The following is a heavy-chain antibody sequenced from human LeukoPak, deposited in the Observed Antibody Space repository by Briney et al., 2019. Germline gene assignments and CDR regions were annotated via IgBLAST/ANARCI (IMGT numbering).Heavy chain of an antibody. J-gene: IGHJ6*02. CDR1: GFTFSSFE. Sequence: GGSLRLSCAASGFTFSSFEMNWVRQAPGKGLEWVSYISTGGNSISFAYSVKGRFTISRDNAKNSLYLQLNRMKAEDTAVYYCAREGYNWNDRNYYYGMDVWGQGTTVTVSS. V-gene: IGHV3-48*03. D-gene: IGHD1-1*01. CDR3: AREGYNWNDRNYYYGMDV. CDR2: ISTGGNSI.